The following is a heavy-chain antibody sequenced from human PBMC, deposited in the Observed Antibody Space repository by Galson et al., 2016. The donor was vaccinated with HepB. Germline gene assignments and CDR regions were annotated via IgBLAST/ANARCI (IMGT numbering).Heavy chain of an antibody. CDR3: TRVARVDSIGHHSALDI. CDR1: GYTFISYY. V-gene: IGHV1-46*01. J-gene: IGHJ3*02. Sequence: SVKVSCKASGYTFISYYIHWVRHAPGQGLEWMGIINPSGGVTTYAQKFQGRVTMTRDTSTSTVYMELSSLRSEDTALYYCTRVARVDSIGHHSALDIWGQGTMVTVSS. D-gene: IGHD3-22*01. CDR2: INPSGGVT.